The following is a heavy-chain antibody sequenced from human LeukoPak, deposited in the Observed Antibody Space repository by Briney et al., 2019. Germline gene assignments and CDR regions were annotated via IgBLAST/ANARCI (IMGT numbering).Heavy chain of an antibody. CDR3: ARQSTVVPPAYYYYMDV. Sequence: GESVKISYKGSGYRFTSYWIGWVRQMPGKGLEWMGIIYPDDSDTRYSPSFQGQVIISADKSISTAYLQWSSLKASDTAIYYCARQSTVVPPAYYYYMDVWGKGTTVTVPS. CDR1: GYRFTSYW. D-gene: IGHD4-23*01. J-gene: IGHJ6*03. V-gene: IGHV5-51*01. CDR2: IYPDDSDT.